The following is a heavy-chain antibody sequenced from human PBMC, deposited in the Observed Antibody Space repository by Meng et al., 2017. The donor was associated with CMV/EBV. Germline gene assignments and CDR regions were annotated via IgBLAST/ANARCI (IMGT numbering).Heavy chain of an antibody. V-gene: IGHV4-34*01. Sequence: SQTLSLTCVVYGGSFSGSYWNWIRQSPGKGLEWIGEINNSGGTYYNPSLETRVAISIDTSKKQFSLKLNSVTAADSAVYYCARDEAELGWNQENYYYYGMDVWGQGTTVTVSS. CDR3: ARDEAELGWNQENYYYYGMDV. CDR2: INNSGGT. J-gene: IGHJ6*02. D-gene: IGHD1-1*01. CDR1: GGSFSGSY.